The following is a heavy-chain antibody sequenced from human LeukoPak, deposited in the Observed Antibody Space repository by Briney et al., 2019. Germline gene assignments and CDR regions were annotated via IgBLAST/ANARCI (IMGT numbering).Heavy chain of an antibody. V-gene: IGHV3-49*04. CDR3: TRENGGRPDYYMDV. Sequence: GGSLRLSCAASGFTFSSYGMSWVRQAPGKGLEWVGFIRSKAYGGTTEYAASVKGRFTISRDDSKSIAYLQMNSLKTEDTAVYYCTRENGGRPDYYMDVWGKGTTVTVSS. D-gene: IGHD4-23*01. CDR1: GFTFSSYG. CDR2: IRSKAYGGTT. J-gene: IGHJ6*03.